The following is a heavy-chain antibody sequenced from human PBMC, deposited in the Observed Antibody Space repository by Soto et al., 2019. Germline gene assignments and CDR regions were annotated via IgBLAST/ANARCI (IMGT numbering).Heavy chain of an antibody. D-gene: IGHD6-6*01. V-gene: IGHV3-48*01. CDR3: ARGRIAARLSHFDY. J-gene: IGHJ4*02. CDR1: GFTFSSYS. CDR2: ISSSSSTI. Sequence: EVQLVESGGGLVQPGGSLRLSCAASGFTFSSYSMNWVRQAPGKGLEWVSYISSSSSTIYYADSVKGRFTISRVNAKNSLYLQMNSLRAEDTAVYYCARGRIAARLSHFDYWGQGTLVTVSS.